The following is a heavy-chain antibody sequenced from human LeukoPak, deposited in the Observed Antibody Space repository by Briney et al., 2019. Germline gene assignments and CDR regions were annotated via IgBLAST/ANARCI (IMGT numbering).Heavy chain of an antibody. Sequence: PGGSLRLSSAASGYPFSSYSMHWVRQAPGKGLDWLSYISSIITTIYNADSVRGRFPISRENAKNSLFLQMNSLRAEDTGVYFCARGGGFCGSTGCYGIDSWGQGTLVTVS. J-gene: IGHJ4*02. CDR1: GYPFSSYS. CDR2: ISSIITTI. CDR3: ARGGGFCGSTGCYGIDS. D-gene: IGHD2-2*01. V-gene: IGHV3-48*01.